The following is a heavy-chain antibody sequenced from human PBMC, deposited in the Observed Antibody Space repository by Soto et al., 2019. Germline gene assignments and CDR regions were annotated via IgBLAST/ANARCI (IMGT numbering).Heavy chain of an antibody. D-gene: IGHD3-22*01. CDR2: IDYIGRA. CDR3: AREVKSAGASDAFDI. Sequence: QVQLQESGPGLVTPSQTLSLTCTVSGGSISSDNYFWSWIRQHPGKGLEWIGYIDYIGRAYYNPSLKSRVTTSVDTSKNQFSLRLSSVTVADTATYYCAREVKSAGASDAFDIWGQGTVVTVSS. J-gene: IGHJ3*02. CDR1: GGSISSDNYF. V-gene: IGHV4-31*03.